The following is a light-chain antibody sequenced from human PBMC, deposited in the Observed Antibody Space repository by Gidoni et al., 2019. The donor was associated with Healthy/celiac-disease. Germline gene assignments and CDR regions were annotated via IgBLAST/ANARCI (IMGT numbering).Light chain of an antibody. CDR1: QSISSL. CDR3: QQYNSYPWT. Sequence: DIQITQSPSTLSASVGDRVTITCRASQSISSLLAWYQQKPGKAHKLLIYDASSLERGVPSRCSGSGSGKEFTLTISSLQPDDFATYYCQQYNSYPWTFGQGTKVEIK. CDR2: DAS. J-gene: IGKJ1*01. V-gene: IGKV1-5*01.